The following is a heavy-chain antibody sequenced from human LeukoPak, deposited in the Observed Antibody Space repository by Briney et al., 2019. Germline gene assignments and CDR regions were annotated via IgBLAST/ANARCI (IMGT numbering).Heavy chain of an antibody. J-gene: IGHJ4*02. Sequence: PSETLSLTCAVYGGSFSGYYWSWIRQPPGKGLEWIGEINHSGSTNYNPSLKSRVTISVDTSKNQFSLKLNSVTPEDTAVYYCARDINPPDIAVAGSYFDYWGQGTLVTVSS. CDR3: ARDINPPDIAVAGSYFDY. CDR2: INHSGST. D-gene: IGHD6-19*01. CDR1: GGSFSGYY. V-gene: IGHV4-34*01.